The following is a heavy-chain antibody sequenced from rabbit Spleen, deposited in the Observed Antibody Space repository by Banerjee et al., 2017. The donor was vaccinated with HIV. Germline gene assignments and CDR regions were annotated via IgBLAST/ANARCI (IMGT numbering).Heavy chain of an antibody. D-gene: IGHD4-1*01. Sequence: QEQLVESGGGLVKPEGSLTLTCKASGFSFSDRDVMCWVRQAPGKGLEWIACIEVGSSDFTYYASWAKGRFTISKTSSTTVTLQVTRLTAADTATYFCARAIVPWLGLTRLDLWGQGTLVTVS. CDR1: GFSFSDRDV. V-gene: IGHV1S45*01. CDR3: ARAIVPWLGLTRLDL. J-gene: IGHJ3*01. CDR2: IEVGSSDFT.